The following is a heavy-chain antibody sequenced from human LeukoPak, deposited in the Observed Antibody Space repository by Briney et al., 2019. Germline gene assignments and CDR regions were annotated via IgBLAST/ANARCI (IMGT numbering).Heavy chain of an antibody. Sequence: PSETLSLTCTVSGGSISSYYWSWIRQPPGKGLEWIGYIYYSGSTNYNPSLKSRVTISVDTSKNQFSLKLSSVTAADTAVYYCARGYCSSTSCPYYYYYMGVWGKGTTVTVSS. CDR2: IYYSGST. CDR1: GGSISSYY. V-gene: IGHV4-59*01. J-gene: IGHJ6*03. D-gene: IGHD2-2*01. CDR3: ARGYCSSTSCPYYYYYMGV.